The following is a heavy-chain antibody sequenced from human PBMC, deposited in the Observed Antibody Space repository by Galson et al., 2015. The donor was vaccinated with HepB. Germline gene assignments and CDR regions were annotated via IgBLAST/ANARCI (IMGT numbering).Heavy chain of an antibody. V-gene: IGHV3-11*06. CDR2: ISSSSSYT. CDR3: VRGLQRLVSYYYGMDV. Sequence: SLRLSCAASGFTFSDYYMNWIRQAPGKGLEWVSYISSSSSYTNSADSVKGRFTISRDNAKSSLYLQMNSLRVEDTAVYYCVRGLQRLVSYYYGMDVWGQGTTVTVSS. J-gene: IGHJ6*02. D-gene: IGHD6-13*01. CDR1: GFTFSDYY.